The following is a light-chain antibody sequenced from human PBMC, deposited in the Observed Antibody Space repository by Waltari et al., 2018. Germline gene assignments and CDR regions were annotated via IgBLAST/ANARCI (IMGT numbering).Light chain of an antibody. Sequence: DILLTQSPATLSLSPGERATLSCRASQSISSYLAWYQQKPGQAPRLLIDDASNRATGIPARFSGSGSGTDFTRTISSLEPEDFAVYYCQQRSNWRSITFGGGTKVEIK. V-gene: IGKV3-11*01. CDR1: QSISSY. CDR3: QQRSNWRSIT. CDR2: DAS. J-gene: IGKJ4*01.